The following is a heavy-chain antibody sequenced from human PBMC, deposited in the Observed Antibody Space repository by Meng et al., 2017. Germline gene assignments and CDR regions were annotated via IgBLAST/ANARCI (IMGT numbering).Heavy chain of an antibody. D-gene: IGHD2-2*01. J-gene: IGHJ4*02. CDR2: IFSNDEK. Sequence: SGPTLVKPTETLTLTCTVSGFSLSNARMGVSWIRQPPGKALEWLAHIFSNDEKSYSTSLKSRLTISKDTSTSQVVLTMTNMDPVDTATYYCARIILGYCSSTSCYASKYYFDYWGQGTLVTVSS. CDR3: ARIILGYCSSTSCYASKYYFDY. CDR1: GFSLSNARMG. V-gene: IGHV2-26*01.